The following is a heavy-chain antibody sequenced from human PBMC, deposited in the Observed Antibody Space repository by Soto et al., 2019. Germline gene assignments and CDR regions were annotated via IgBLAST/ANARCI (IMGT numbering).Heavy chain of an antibody. V-gene: IGHV1-18*01. Sequence: QVQLVQSGAEVKKPGASVKVSCKASGYTFTSYGISWVRQAPGQGLEWMGWISAYNGNTNYAQKLQGRVTMTTDTSTSTAYMELRSLRSDDTAVYYCARDTPSLAVAGSVIFLYYGMDVWGQGTTVTVSS. CDR2: ISAYNGNT. D-gene: IGHD6-19*01. J-gene: IGHJ6*02. CDR3: ARDTPSLAVAGSVIFLYYGMDV. CDR1: GYTFTSYG.